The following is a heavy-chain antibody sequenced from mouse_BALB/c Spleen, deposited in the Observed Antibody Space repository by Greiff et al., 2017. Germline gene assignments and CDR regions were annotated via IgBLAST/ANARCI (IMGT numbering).Heavy chain of an antibody. Sequence: EVQLQESGGGLVQPGGSRKLSCAASGFTFSSFGMHWVRQAPEKGLEWVAYISSGSSTIYYADTVKGRFTISRDNPKNTLFLQMTSLRSEDTAMYYCATDCYGSSFAYWGQGTLVTVSA. CDR3: ATDCYGSSFAY. J-gene: IGHJ3*01. D-gene: IGHD1-1*01. CDR2: ISSGSSTI. V-gene: IGHV5-17*02. CDR1: GFTFSSFG.